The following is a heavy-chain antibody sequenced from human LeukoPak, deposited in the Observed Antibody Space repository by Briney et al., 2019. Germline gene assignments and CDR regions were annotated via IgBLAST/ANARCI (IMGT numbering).Heavy chain of an antibody. CDR2: INPSGGST. V-gene: IGHV1-46*01. CDR3: ASHMLGYSSSWSFDY. D-gene: IGHD6-13*01. CDR1: GYTFTSYY. J-gene: IGHJ4*02. Sequence: GASVKVSCKASGYTFTSYYMHWVRQAPGQGLEWMGIINPSGGSTSYAQKFQGRVTMTKDMSTSTVYMELSSLRSEDTAVYYCASHMLGYSSSWSFDYWGQGTLVTVSS.